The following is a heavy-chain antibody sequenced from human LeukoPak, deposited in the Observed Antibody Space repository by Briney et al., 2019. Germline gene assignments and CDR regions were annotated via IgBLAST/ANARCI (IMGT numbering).Heavy chain of an antibody. CDR1: GYTLTELS. CDR3: ATRTMIVVTHNWFDP. J-gene: IGHJ5*02. Sequence: ASVKVSCKVSGYTLTELSMHWVRQAPGKGLEWRGGFDPEDGETIYAQKFQGRVTMTEDTSTDTAYMELSSLRSEDTAVYYCATRTMIVVTHNWFDPWGQGTLVTVSS. D-gene: IGHD3-22*01. CDR2: FDPEDGET. V-gene: IGHV1-24*01.